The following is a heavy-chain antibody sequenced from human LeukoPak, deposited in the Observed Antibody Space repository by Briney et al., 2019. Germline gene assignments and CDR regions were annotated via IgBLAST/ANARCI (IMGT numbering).Heavy chain of an antibody. CDR2: INHSGST. CDR1: GGSFSGYY. D-gene: IGHD1-26*01. CDR3: ARGLIGGSYYGGGPFDY. V-gene: IGHV4-34*01. Sequence: SETLSLTCAVYGGSFSGYYWSWIRQPPGKGLEWIGEINHSGSTNYNPSLKSRVTMSVDTSKNQFSLKLSSVTAADTAVYYCARGLIGGSYYGGGPFDYWGQGTLVTVSS. J-gene: IGHJ4*02.